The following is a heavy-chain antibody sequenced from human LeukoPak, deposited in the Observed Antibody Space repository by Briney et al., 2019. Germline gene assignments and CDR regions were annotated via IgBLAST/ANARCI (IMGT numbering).Heavy chain of an antibody. Sequence: ASVKVSCKASGYTFTSDDINWVRQATGQGLEWMGWMNPSSGNTGYAQKFQGRVTMTRNTSISTAYMELSSLRSEDTAVYYCAREALGYCSGGSCPGYWFDPWGQGTLVTVSS. CDR2: MNPSSGNT. CDR1: GYTFTSDD. D-gene: IGHD2-15*01. CDR3: AREALGYCSGGSCPGYWFDP. V-gene: IGHV1-8*01. J-gene: IGHJ5*02.